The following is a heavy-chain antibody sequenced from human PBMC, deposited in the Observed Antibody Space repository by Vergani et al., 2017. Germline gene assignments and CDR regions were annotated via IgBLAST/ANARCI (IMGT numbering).Heavy chain of an antibody. V-gene: IGHV1-46*03. J-gene: IGHJ4*02. Sequence: QVQVVQSGAEVKKSGASVKVSCKTSGYTFSNYYMHWVRQAPGQGLEWIGIINPSGGHTNYAQKFPGRVTMTRDTSTSTVYMELRSLRSEDTAIYYCARGDYGILTGYRYWGQGTLVTVSA. CDR3: ARGDYGILTGYRY. CDR2: INPSGGHT. D-gene: IGHD3-9*01. CDR1: GYTFSNYY.